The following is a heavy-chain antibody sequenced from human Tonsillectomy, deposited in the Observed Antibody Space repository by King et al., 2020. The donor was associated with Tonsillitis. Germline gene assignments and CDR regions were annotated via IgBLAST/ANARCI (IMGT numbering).Heavy chain of an antibody. D-gene: IGHD4-17*01. CDR3: AHSGVENYGDYLFDY. J-gene: IGHJ4*02. CDR2: IYWDADK. CDR1: GFSLSTSGVG. Sequence: ITLKESGPTLVKPTQTLTLTCTFSGFSLSTSGVGLGWIRQPPGKALERRALIYWDADKRYSPALKSRLTITKDTPKNQVILTMTNMDPVDTATYYCAHSGVENYGDYLFDYWGQGTLVTVSS. V-gene: IGHV2-5*02.